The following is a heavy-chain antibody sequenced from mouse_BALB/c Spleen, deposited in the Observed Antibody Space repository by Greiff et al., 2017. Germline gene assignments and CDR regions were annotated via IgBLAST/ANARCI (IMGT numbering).Heavy chain of an antibody. D-gene: IGHD2-2*01. V-gene: IGHV2-6-7*01. CDR3: ARASIYYGYDGYAMDY. J-gene: IGHJ4*01. CDR2: IWGDGST. CDR1: GFSLTGYG. Sequence: VQLVESGPGLVAPSQSLSITCTVSGFSLTGYGVNWVRQPPGKGLEWLGMIWGDGSTDYNSALKSRLSISKDNPKSQVFLKMSSLQTDDTARYYCARASIYYGYDGYAMDYWGQGTSVTVSS.